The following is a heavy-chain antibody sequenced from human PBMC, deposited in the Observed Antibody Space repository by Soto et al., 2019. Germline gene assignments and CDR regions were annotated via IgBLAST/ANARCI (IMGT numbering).Heavy chain of an antibody. Sequence: QVQLVESGGGVVQPGRSLRLSCAASGFTFSSYGMHWVRQAPGKGLEWVAVIWYDGSNKYYADSVKGRFTISRDNSKNTLYLQMNSLRAEDTAVYYCAREKVTLPTGAFDLLGQGTMVTVSS. D-gene: IGHD2-21*02. CDR1: GFTFSSYG. J-gene: IGHJ3*01. CDR3: AREKVTLPTGAFDL. V-gene: IGHV3-33*01. CDR2: IWYDGSNK.